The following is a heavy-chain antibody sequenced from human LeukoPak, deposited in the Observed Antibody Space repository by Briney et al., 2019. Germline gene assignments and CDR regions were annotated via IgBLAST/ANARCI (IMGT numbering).Heavy chain of an antibody. J-gene: IGHJ4*02. CDR1: GFTFSSYG. CDR3: ARVRYFDWLYYFDY. Sequence: GGSLRLSCAASGFTFSSYGMHWVRQAPGKGLEWVAVISYDGSNKYYADSVKGRFTISRDNAKNSLYLQMNSLRAEDTAVYYCARVRYFDWLYYFDYWGQGTLVTVSS. D-gene: IGHD3-9*01. V-gene: IGHV3-30*03. CDR2: ISYDGSNK.